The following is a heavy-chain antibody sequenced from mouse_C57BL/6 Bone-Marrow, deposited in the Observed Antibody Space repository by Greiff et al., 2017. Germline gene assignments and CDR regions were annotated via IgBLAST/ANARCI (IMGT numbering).Heavy chain of an antibody. J-gene: IGHJ2*01. CDR2: ISDGGSYT. Sequence: DVMLVESGGGLVKPGGSLKLSCAASGFTFSSYAMSWVRQTPEKRLEWVATISDGGSYTYYPDNVKGRFTISRDNAKNNLYLQMSHLKSEDTAMYYCARQAIYDGYYVVDYWGQGTTLTVSS. V-gene: IGHV5-4*03. CDR3: ARQAIYDGYYVVDY. D-gene: IGHD2-3*01. CDR1: GFTFSSYA.